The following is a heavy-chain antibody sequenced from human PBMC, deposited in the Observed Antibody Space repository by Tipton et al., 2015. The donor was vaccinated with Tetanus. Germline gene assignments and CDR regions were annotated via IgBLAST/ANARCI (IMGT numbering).Heavy chain of an antibody. J-gene: IGHJ4*02. D-gene: IGHD1-14*01. Sequence: TLSLTCTVSGGPISSYYWSWTRQPPGKGLEWIGYIYYSGSTNYNPSLKSRVTISVDTSKNQFSLKLSSVTAADTAVYYCARGTGDYWGQGSLVIVSS. CDR1: GGPISSYY. V-gene: IGHV4-59*01. CDR2: IYYSGST. CDR3: ARGTGDY.